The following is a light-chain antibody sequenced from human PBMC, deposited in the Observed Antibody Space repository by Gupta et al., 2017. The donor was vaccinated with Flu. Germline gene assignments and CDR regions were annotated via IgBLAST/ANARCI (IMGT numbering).Light chain of an antibody. CDR2: AKN. J-gene: IGLJ2*01. Sequence: SSELTQDPAVSVALGQTVRITCQGDSLRNSYASSYKQKPGHAPVIVIYAKNIRPSGIPDRFSGSSSGNTASLTITGAQAEDEADYYCNSRDSTDNHQAVFGGGTKLTVL. CDR3: NSRDSTDNHQAV. V-gene: IGLV3-19*01. CDR1: SLRNSY.